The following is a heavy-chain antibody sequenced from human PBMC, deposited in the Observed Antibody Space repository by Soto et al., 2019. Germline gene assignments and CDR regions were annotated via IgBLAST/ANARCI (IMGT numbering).Heavy chain of an antibody. CDR1: GYSFDSYW. J-gene: IGHJ3*02. Sequence: GESLKISCEVSGYSFDSYWINWVRQTPGKGLEWLGRIDPSDSNTNYSPSFQGHVIISADKSINTAYLQWSSLKASDSAMYFCPRTPRTDSYFHAFDIWGQGTMVTVSS. CDR3: PRTPRTDSYFHAFDI. D-gene: IGHD2-21*02. V-gene: IGHV5-10-1*01. CDR2: IDPSDSNT.